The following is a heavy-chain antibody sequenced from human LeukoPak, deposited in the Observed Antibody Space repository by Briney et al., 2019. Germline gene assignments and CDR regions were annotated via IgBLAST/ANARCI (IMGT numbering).Heavy chain of an antibody. Sequence: SETLSLTCTVSGGSISNYWWSWIRQPPGKGLEWIGSIYYCWSTYYNPSLKSRVTISVDTSKNQFSLRLSSVTAADTAVYYCARQGVYYDILTGYSPGGYYFDYWGQGTLVTVSS. CDR3: ARQGVYYDILTGYSPGGYYFDY. J-gene: IGHJ4*02. CDR2: IYYCWST. D-gene: IGHD3-9*01. CDR1: GGSISNYW. V-gene: IGHV4-59*05.